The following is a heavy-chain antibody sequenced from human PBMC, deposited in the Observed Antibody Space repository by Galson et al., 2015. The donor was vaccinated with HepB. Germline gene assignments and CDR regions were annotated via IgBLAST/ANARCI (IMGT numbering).Heavy chain of an antibody. V-gene: IGHV3-30*04. CDR3: ARDYAPEGIAVAGQGDY. CDR2: ISYDGSNK. CDR1: GFTFSSYA. D-gene: IGHD6-19*01. J-gene: IGHJ4*02. Sequence: SLRLSCAASGFTFSSYAMHWVRQAPGKGLEWVAVISYDGSNKYYADSVKGRFTISRDNSKNTLYLQMNSLRAEDTAVYYCARDYAPEGIAVAGQGDYWGQGTLVTVSS.